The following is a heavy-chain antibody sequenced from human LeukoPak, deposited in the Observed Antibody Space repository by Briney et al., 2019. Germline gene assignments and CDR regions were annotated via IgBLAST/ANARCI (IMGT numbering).Heavy chain of an antibody. CDR2: ISYDGSNK. J-gene: IGHJ3*02. CDR3: AKSLQRDAFDI. V-gene: IGHV3-30*18. D-gene: IGHD5-24*01. Sequence: GGSLRLSCAASGFSFSSYCMSWVRQAPGKGLEWVAVISYDGSNKYYADSVKGRFTISRDNSKNTLYLQMNSLRAEDTAVYYCAKSLQRDAFDIWGQGTMVTVSS. CDR1: GFSFSSYC.